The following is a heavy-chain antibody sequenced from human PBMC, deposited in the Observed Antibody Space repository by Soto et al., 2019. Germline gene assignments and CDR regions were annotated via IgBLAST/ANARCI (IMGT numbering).Heavy chain of an antibody. J-gene: IGHJ6*02. Sequence: SAKVSCKAPGVTFSSCSISWVRQAPGQGLEWMGGFDPEDGETIHEQKFQGRVTMTEDTSTDTAYMELSSLRSEDTAVYYCATAKALYDRSSYYYHGMDVCGQGATATVSS. CDR3: ATAKALYDRSSYYYHGMDV. V-gene: IGHV1-24*01. CDR2: FDPEDGET. D-gene: IGHD3-22*01. CDR1: GVTFSSCS.